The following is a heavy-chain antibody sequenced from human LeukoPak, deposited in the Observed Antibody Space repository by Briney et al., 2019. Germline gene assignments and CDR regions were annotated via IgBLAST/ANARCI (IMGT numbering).Heavy chain of an antibody. D-gene: IGHD4-23*01. V-gene: IGHV4-59*12. CDR2: IYYTGST. Sequence: SETLSLTCTVSGVSLSTYYWSWIRQPPGKGLEWIACIYYTGSTNYNPSLKSRGTMSVDTSKNQFSLRLTSVIAADTAVYYCARGSITVVPAFDIWGQGTVVTVSS. CDR1: GVSLSTYY. J-gene: IGHJ3*02. CDR3: ARGSITVVPAFDI.